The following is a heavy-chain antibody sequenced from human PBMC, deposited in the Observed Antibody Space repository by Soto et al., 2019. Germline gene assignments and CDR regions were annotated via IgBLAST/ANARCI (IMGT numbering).Heavy chain of an antibody. CDR1: GGTFSSYT. Sequence: QVQLVQSGAEVKKPGTSVKFSCKASGGTFSSYTISWLRQAPGQGLEWMGRIIPILGIANYAQKFQGRVTITADKSTSTAYMELSSLRSADTAVYYCARDMFRGGNYYYYYMDVWGKGTTVIVSS. CDR3: ARDMFRGGNYYYYYMDV. J-gene: IGHJ6*03. D-gene: IGHD3-10*02. V-gene: IGHV1-69*08. CDR2: IIPILGIA.